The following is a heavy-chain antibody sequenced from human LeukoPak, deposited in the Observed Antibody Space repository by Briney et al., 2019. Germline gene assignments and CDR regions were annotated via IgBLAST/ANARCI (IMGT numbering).Heavy chain of an antibody. J-gene: IGHJ2*01. CDR1: GFIFDDYG. Sequence: GGSLRLSCAASGFIFDDYGMSWVRQAPGKGLEWISNIHWNGGNTGYADSVKGGFTISRDNAKTSLYLQLTSLRVEDTALHHCARADYFDSRGPRVRYFDLWGRGTLVTVSS. V-gene: IGHV3-20*01. CDR2: IHWNGGNT. D-gene: IGHD3-22*01. CDR3: ARADYFDSRGPRVRYFDL.